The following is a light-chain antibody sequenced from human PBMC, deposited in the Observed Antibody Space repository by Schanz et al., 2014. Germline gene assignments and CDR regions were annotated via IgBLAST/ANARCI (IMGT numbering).Light chain of an antibody. Sequence: EIVMTQSPATLSVSPGERATLSCRASQSVRSNLAWFQQKPGQAPRLLIYGASTRATGFPARFSGSGSGTDFTLTISRLEPEDFATYYCQQYNSYPWTFGQGTKVEIK. CDR3: QQYNSYPWT. CDR2: GAS. V-gene: IGKV3-15*01. J-gene: IGKJ1*01. CDR1: QSVRSN.